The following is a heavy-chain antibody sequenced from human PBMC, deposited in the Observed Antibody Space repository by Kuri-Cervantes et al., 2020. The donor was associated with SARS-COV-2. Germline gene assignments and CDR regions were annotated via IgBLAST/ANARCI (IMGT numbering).Heavy chain of an antibody. CDR1: GFNFSRTD. CDR3: AKDRVGVQDF. J-gene: IGHJ4*02. D-gene: IGHD2-21*01. V-gene: IGHV3-30*18. Sequence: GGSLRLSCTASGFNFSRTDMHWVRQTPGRGLEWVAAISYDGRKKKCVPSGKGRFTISRDNSQSTLYLQVKSLKSEDTAIYYCAKDRVGVQDFWGQGTLVTVSS. CDR2: ISYDGRKK.